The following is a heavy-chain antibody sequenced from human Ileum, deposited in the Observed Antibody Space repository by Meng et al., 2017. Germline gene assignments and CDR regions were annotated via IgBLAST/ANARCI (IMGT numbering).Heavy chain of an antibody. D-gene: IGHD3-16*01. CDR2: IYTSGST. Sequence: GSLRLSCTVSGGSISSYYWSWIRQPAGKGLEWIGRIYTSGSTNYNPSLKSRVTMSVDTSKNQFSLKLSSVTAADTAVYYCARVGWGLGYFDYWGQGTRVTGSS. J-gene: IGHJ4*02. CDR3: ARVGWGLGYFDY. V-gene: IGHV4-4*07. CDR1: GGSISSYY.